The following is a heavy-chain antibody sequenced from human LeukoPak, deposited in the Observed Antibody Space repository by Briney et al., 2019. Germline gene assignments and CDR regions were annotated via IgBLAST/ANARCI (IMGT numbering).Heavy chain of an antibody. J-gene: IGHJ3*02. V-gene: IGHV4-4*08. CDR2: IYTSGST. Sequence: SETLSLTCTVSGGSISSYYWSWIRQPPGKGLEWIGRIYTSGSTNYNPSLKSRVTISVDTSKNQFPLKLSSVTAADTAVYYCARDYGDYVPYAFDIWGQGTMVTVSS. D-gene: IGHD4-17*01. CDR1: GGSISSYY. CDR3: ARDYGDYVPYAFDI.